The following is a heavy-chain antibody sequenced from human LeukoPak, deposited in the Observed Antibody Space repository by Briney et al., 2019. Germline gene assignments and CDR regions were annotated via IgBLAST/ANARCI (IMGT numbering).Heavy chain of an antibody. CDR3: ARGRITMVRGVIITCWFDP. V-gene: IGHV1-2*02. CDR2: INPNSGGT. Sequence: ASVKVSCKASGYTFTGYYMHWVRQAPGQGLEWMGWINPNSGGTNYAQKFQGRVTMTRDTSISTAYMELSRLRSDDTAVYYCARGRITMVRGVIITCWFDPWGQGNLVPVSS. CDR1: GYTFTGYY. J-gene: IGHJ5*02. D-gene: IGHD3-10*01.